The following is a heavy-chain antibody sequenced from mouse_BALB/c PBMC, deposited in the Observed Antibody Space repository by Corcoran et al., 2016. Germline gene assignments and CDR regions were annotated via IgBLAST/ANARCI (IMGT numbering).Heavy chain of an antibody. Sequence: EVQLQQSGPELVKPRASVKMSCKASGYTFTDYYMDWVKQSHGESFEWIGRVNPYNGGTSYNQKFKGKATLTVDKSSSTAYMELNSLTSEDSAVYYCARRRLITTRNYFDYWGQGTTLTVSS. J-gene: IGHJ2*01. D-gene: IGHD1-1*01. CDR3: ARRRLITTRNYFDY. V-gene: IGHV1-19*01. CDR2: VNPYNGGT. CDR1: GYTFTDYY.